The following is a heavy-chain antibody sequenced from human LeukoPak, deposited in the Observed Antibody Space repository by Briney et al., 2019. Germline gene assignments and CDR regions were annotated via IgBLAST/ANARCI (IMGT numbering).Heavy chain of an antibody. CDR2: IRSKANSYAT. V-gene: IGHV3-73*01. Sequence: PGGSLRLSCAASGFTFSGSAMHWVRQASGKGLEWVGRIRSKANSYATAYAASVRGRFTISRDDSKNTAYLQMNSLKTEDTAVYYCTRHAGDDYGDWNDAFDIWGQGTMVTVSS. CDR3: TRHAGDDYGDWNDAFDI. CDR1: GFTFSGSA. J-gene: IGHJ3*02. D-gene: IGHD4-17*01.